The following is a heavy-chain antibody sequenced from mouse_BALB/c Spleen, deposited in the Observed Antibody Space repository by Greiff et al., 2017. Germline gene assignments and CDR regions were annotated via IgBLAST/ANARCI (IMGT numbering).Heavy chain of an antibody. CDR1: GFTFSNYW. Sequence: EVHLVESGGGLVQPGGSMKLSCVASGFTFSNYWMNWVRQSPEKGLEWVAEIRLKSNNYATHYAESVKGRFTISRDDSKSSVYLQMNNLRAEDTGIYYCTRRDWDPHFDYWGQGTTLTVSS. D-gene: IGHD4-1*01. V-gene: IGHV6-6*02. CDR3: TRRDWDPHFDY. J-gene: IGHJ2*01. CDR2: IRLKSNNYAT.